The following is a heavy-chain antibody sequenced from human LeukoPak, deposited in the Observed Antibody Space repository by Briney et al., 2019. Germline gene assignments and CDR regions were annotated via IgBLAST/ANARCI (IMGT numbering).Heavy chain of an antibody. J-gene: IGHJ5*02. V-gene: IGHV3-23*01. CDR3: AKDPTPHYDSSGYYAHFFLGWFDP. Sequence: GGSLRLSCAASGFTFSSYWMSWVRQAPGKGLEWVSAISGSGGSTYYADSVKGRFTISRDNSKNTLYLQMNSLRAEDTAVYYCAKDPTPHYDSSGYYAHFFLGWFDPWGQGTLVTVSS. D-gene: IGHD3-22*01. CDR1: GFTFSSYW. CDR2: ISGSGGST.